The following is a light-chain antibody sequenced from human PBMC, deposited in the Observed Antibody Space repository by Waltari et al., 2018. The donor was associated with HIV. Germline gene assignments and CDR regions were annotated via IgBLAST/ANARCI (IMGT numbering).Light chain of an antibody. CDR3: SSYTSSSTRV. Sequence: GSPGQSITISCTGTSSDVGGYNYVSWYQQHPGKAPKLMIYDVSNRPSGVSNRISGSKSGNTASLTISGLQAEDEADYYCSSYTSSSTRVFGTGTKVTVL. J-gene: IGLJ1*01. V-gene: IGLV2-14*04. CDR2: DVS. CDR1: SSDVGGYNY.